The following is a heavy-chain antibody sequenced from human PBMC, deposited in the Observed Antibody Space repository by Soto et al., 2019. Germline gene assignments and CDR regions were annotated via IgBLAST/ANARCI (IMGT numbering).Heavy chain of an antibody. Sequence: GASVKVSCKASGYTFTHFYMHWVRQAPGQGLEWMGIINPSDGATSYAQNFQGRVTMTRDTSTTTIYMELSSLRSDDTAIYYCAREENCSGGTCYSEYFHRWGQGTLVTVSS. CDR1: GYTFTHFY. CDR2: INPSDGAT. D-gene: IGHD2-15*01. CDR3: AREENCSGGTCYSEYFHR. J-gene: IGHJ1*01. V-gene: IGHV1-46*01.